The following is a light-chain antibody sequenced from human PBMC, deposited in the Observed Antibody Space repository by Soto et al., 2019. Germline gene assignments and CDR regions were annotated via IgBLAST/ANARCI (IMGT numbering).Light chain of an antibody. CDR1: QNVRNNY. CDR3: QQYGRSPLT. Sequence: EIVLTQSPDTLSLSPGERATLSCRASQNVRNNYLAWYQQKPGQAPRFLIYDTSSRATGIPERFSGSGSGTDFTLTISRLEPEDFAVYYCQQYGRSPLTFGGGTKVEIK. CDR2: DTS. V-gene: IGKV3-20*01. J-gene: IGKJ4*01.